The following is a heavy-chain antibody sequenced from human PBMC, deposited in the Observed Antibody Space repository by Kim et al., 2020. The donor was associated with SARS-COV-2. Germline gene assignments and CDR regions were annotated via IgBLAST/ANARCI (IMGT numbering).Heavy chain of an antibody. CDR1: GYSFIGFY. J-gene: IGHJ5*02. Sequence: ASVKVSCKASGYSFIGFYMHWVRQAPGQALEWMGRMNPATGDTNLAQKFVGRVTMTRDTSINTAYMEVARLRSDDTAVYYCARDGYYYGTSGFPTFGFDPWGQGSLVTVSS. CDR2: MNPATGDT. CDR3: ARDGYYYGTSGFPTFGFDP. D-gene: IGHD3-10*01. V-gene: IGHV1-2*06.